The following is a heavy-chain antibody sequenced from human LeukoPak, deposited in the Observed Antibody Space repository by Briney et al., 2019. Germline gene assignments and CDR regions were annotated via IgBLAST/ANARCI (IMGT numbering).Heavy chain of an antibody. CDR1: GFNVSTNY. J-gene: IGHJ4*02. CDR3: ARGIIYLDY. V-gene: IGHV3-53*04. Sequence: PRGSLRLSCEAPGFNVSTNYMTSVRPAPGKGLEWVSLIYGDGTTDYADSVKGRFHISRNNSKNTLYLQMNSLRAEDTAVYYCARGIIYLDYWGQGTLVTVSS. CDR2: IYGDGTT. D-gene: IGHD3-10*01.